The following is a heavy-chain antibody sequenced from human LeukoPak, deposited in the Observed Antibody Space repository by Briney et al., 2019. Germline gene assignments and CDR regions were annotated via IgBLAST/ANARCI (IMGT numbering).Heavy chain of an antibody. Sequence: GGSLRLSCAASGFTFTSYELNWVRQAPGKGLEWVSYISSSGRTIYYADSVKGRFTISRDNAKNSLYLQMNSLRAEDTAVYYCARTYGSGSLDYGGQGTLVTVSS. CDR3: ARTYGSGSLDY. J-gene: IGHJ4*02. D-gene: IGHD2-15*01. V-gene: IGHV3-48*03. CDR1: GFTFTSYE. CDR2: ISSSGRTI.